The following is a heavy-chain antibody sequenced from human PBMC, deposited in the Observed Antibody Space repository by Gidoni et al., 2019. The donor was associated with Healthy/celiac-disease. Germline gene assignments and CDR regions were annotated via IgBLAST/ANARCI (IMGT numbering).Heavy chain of an antibody. CDR1: GVTVEEDA. CDR3: ANALGYCTGGVCYPYYYYGMDV. V-gene: IGHV3-9*01. Sequence: EVQQVESGGGLVQQGRSVRRSGAATGVTVEEDARDWVRQAPGKGLECVSCIIWNSGSICYADSVQCRFTISRDNAQNSLYLQMNSLRAEDTALYYCANALGYCTGGVCYPYYYYGMDVWGQGTTVTVSS. CDR2: IIWNSGSI. D-gene: IGHD2-8*02. J-gene: IGHJ6*02.